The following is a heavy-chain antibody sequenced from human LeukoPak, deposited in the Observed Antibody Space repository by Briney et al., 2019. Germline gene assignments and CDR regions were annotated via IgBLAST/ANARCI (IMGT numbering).Heavy chain of an antibody. Sequence: GGSLRLSCAASGVTVNYNFMSWVRQAPGKGLEWVSVIYSDSSADYADSVKGRFTISRDDAQNTLYLQMNSLRAGDTAVYYCARAPRPYDNSDYYFDYWGQGSLVTVSS. CDR1: GVTVNYNF. V-gene: IGHV3-53*01. CDR3: ARAPRPYDNSDYYFDY. J-gene: IGHJ4*02. CDR2: IYSDSSA. D-gene: IGHD3-22*01.